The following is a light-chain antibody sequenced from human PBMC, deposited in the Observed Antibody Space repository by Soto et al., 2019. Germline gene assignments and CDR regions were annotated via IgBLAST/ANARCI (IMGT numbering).Light chain of an antibody. CDR1: SSDVGTYNY. CDR2: EVN. V-gene: IGLV2-8*01. Sequence: QSVLTQPPSASGSPGQSVTISCTGTSSDVGTYNYVSWYQQHPGKAPKLMIYEVNKRPAGVPDRFSGSKSGIMASLTVSGLQAEDEADHYCSSYAGNNNLYVSGPGTKVTAL. CDR3: SSYAGNNNLYV. J-gene: IGLJ1*01.